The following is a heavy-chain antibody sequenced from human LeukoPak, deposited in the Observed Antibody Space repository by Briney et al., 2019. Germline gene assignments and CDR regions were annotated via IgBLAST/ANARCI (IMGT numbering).Heavy chain of an antibody. V-gene: IGHV4-34*01. CDR2: INHSGST. CDR3: ARRAYTTTRKLDS. CDR1: GGSFSGYQ. J-gene: IGHJ4*02. D-gene: IGHD2-2*01. Sequence: SETLSLTCAVYGGSFSGYQWTWIRQPPGKGLEWIEEINHSGSTNYNPSLKSRVTISVDTSKNQFSLKLSSVTAADTAVYYCARRAYTTTRKLDSWGQGTLVTVSS.